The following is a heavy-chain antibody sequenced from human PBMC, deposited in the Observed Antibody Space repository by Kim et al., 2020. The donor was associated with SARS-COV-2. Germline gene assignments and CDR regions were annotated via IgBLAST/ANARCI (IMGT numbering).Heavy chain of an antibody. CDR1: GFTFSSYA. D-gene: IGHD3-10*01. Sequence: GGSLRLSCAASGFTFSSYAMSWVRQAPGKGLEWVSAISGSGGSTYYADSVKGRFTISRDNSKNTLYLQMNSLRAEDTAVYYCAKSPATYYYGSGTVFYYYYGMDVWGQGTTVTVSS. CDR3: AKSPATYYYGSGTVFYYYYGMDV. J-gene: IGHJ6*02. CDR2: ISGSGGST. V-gene: IGHV3-23*01.